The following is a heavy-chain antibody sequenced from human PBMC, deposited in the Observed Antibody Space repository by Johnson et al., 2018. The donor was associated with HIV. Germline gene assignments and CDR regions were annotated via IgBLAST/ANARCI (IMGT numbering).Heavy chain of an antibody. V-gene: IGHV3-33*06. J-gene: IGHJ3*02. CDR3: AKDTRSSSGLGAFDI. Sequence: VQLVESGGGVVQPGRSLRLSCAASRFTFSSYGMHWVRQAPGKGLKWVAVIWYDGSNKYYADSVKGRFTISRDNSKNTLYLKMNSLRAEDTAVYYCAKDTRSSSGLGAFDIWGQGTMVAVSS. CDR1: RFTFSSYG. D-gene: IGHD6-6*01. CDR2: IWYDGSNK.